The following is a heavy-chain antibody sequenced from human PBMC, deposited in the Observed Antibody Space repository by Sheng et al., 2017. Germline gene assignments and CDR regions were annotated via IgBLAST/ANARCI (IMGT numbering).Heavy chain of an antibody. V-gene: IGHV1-69*10. Sequence: QVQLVQSGAEVKKPGSSVKVSCKASGGSFSTYAISWLRQAPGQGLEWMGGIIPSLGIANSAQRFQGRVTITADKSTSTVYMDLSSLRSEDTAVYYCARSTVMAYLYYMDVWGQGTTVTVSS. CDR3: ARSTVMAYLYYMDV. D-gene: IGHD4-4*01. J-gene: IGHJ6*03. CDR1: GGSFSTYA. CDR2: IIPSLGIA.